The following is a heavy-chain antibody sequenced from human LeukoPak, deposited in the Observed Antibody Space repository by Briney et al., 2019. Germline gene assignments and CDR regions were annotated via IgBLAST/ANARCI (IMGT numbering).Heavy chain of an antibody. CDR3: TRGERYFDI. J-gene: IGHJ2*01. CDR1: GYTFGDYR. CDR2: LRGNVYNGTT. Sequence: GGSLRLSCPPSGYTFGDYRTTWFRQAPGKGLEWVGLLRGNVYNGTTEYAASVKGRFTLARDDSKMIAYLQMNSLKIEDTAVYYCTRGERYFDIWGRGTLVTVST. V-gene: IGHV3-49*03. D-gene: IGHD1-1*01.